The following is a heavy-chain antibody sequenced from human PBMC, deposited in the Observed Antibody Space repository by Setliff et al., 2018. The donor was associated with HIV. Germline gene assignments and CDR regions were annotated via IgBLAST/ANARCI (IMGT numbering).Heavy chain of an antibody. V-gene: IGHV4-34*01. J-gene: IGHJ4*02. D-gene: IGHD3-10*01. CDR2: IIHSGIT. Sequence: SETLSLTCAVSDGSFSDYSWTWIRQPPGKGLEWIGEIIHSGITNYSPSLKSRVTISVDTSKNHFSLRLTSVTAADTAVYYCARGSPMVRGVITPFDYWGQGTLVTVSS. CDR1: DGSFSDYS. CDR3: ARGSPMVRGVITPFDY.